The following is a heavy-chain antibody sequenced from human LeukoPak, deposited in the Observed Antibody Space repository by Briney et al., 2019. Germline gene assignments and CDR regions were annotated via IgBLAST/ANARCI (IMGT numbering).Heavy chain of an antibody. CDR2: INEDGSIT. V-gene: IGHV3-74*01. CDR3: AKDVDYGGVVDY. D-gene: IGHD3-16*01. J-gene: IGHJ4*02. Sequence: GGSLRLSCAVSGFTFRTYWMHWVRQVPGEGLVWVSRINEDGSITNYADSVKGRFSISRDNAKNTLYLQMNSLRAEDTAVYYCAKDVDYGGVVDYWGQGTLVTVSS. CDR1: GFTFRTYW.